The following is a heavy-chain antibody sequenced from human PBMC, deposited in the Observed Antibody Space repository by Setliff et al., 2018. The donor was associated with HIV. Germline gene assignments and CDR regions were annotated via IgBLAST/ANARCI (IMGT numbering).Heavy chain of an antibody. CDR2: VYTTGGT. CDR1: GYSISSGYY. Sequence: PSETLSLTCAVSGYSISSGYYWGWIRQPPGKGLEWIGHVYTTGGTNYNPSLESPLTISVDTSRNQFSLKLSSVTAADTAVYYCARTLSAYGSGGYTDYGMDVWGQGTTVTVSS. D-gene: IGHD3-10*01. V-gene: IGHV4-38-2*01. CDR3: ARTLSAYGSGGYTDYGMDV. J-gene: IGHJ6*02.